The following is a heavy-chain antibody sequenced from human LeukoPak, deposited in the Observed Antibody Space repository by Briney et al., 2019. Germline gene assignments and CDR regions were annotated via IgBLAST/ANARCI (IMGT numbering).Heavy chain of an antibody. D-gene: IGHD2-2*01. CDR1: GGSITSYY. CDR3: ARQGGFASSAGV. J-gene: IGHJ6*04. Sequence: PSETLSLTCTVAGGSITSYYWSWIRQPPGRGLEWLGYIYYSGSTNYNPSLKSRDTISVATSKNQFSLNLSSVTAADTAVYFCARQGGFASSAGVWGKGTTVTVSS. CDR2: IYYSGST. V-gene: IGHV4-59*08.